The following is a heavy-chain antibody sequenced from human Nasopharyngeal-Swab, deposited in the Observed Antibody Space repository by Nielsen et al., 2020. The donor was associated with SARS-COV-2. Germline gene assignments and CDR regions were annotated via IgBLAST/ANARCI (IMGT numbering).Heavy chain of an antibody. V-gene: IGHV4-61*01. CDR3: ARDRGDLRKYHFDS. CDR2: IFYTGNT. Sequence: SETLSLTCTVSGGSVSRGSHYWTWIRQPPEKELEWIGYIFYTGNTNYNPSLESRVTMSIDTSKNQFSLKLSSVTAADTAVYYCARDRGDLRKYHFDSWGQGTQIAVSS. CDR1: GGSVSRGSHY. J-gene: IGHJ4*02. D-gene: IGHD2-2*01.